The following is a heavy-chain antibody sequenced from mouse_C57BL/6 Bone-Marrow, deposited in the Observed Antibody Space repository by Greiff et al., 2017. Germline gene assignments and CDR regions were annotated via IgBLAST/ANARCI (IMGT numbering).Heavy chain of an antibody. D-gene: IGHD6-1*01. Sequence: VQLQQSGPVLVKPGASVKMSCKASGYTFTDYYMNWVKQSHGKSLEWIGVINPYHGGTSYNQKFKGKATLTVDKSSSTAYMELNSLTSEDSAVFYCASSSGAMDYWGQGTSVTVSS. CDR2: INPYHGGT. V-gene: IGHV1-19*01. CDR1: GYTFTDYY. J-gene: IGHJ4*01. CDR3: ASSSGAMDY.